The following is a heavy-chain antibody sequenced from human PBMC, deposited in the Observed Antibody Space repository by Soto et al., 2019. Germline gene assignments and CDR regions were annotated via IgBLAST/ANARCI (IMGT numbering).Heavy chain of an antibody. CDR3: AGWGGGGSSRDAFDI. D-gene: IGHD1-26*01. Sequence: ASVKVSCKASGYTFTSYGISWVRQAPGQGLEWMGWISAYNGNTNYAQKLQGRVTMTTDTSTSTAYMELRSLRSDDTAVYYCAGWGGGGSSRDAFDIWGQGTMVTVSS. CDR1: GYTFTSYG. CDR2: ISAYNGNT. J-gene: IGHJ3*02. V-gene: IGHV1-18*04.